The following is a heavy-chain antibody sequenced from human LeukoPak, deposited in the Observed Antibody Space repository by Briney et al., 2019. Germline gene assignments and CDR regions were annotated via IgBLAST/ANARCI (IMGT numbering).Heavy chain of an antibody. Sequence: GGSLRLSCAAPGFTFSSYWMHWVRHAPGKGLVWVSRINSDGSSTSYADSVKGRFTISRDNAKNTLYLQMNSLRAEDTAVYYCARDRYCGGDCGNWFDPWGQGTLVTVSS. D-gene: IGHD2-21*02. CDR3: ARDRYCGGDCGNWFDP. CDR2: INSDGSST. V-gene: IGHV3-74*01. J-gene: IGHJ5*02. CDR1: GFTFSSYW.